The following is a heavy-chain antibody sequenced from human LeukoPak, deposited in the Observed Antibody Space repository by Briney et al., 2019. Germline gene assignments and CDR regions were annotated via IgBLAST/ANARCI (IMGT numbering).Heavy chain of an antibody. J-gene: IGHJ4*02. CDR1: GFTFSSYG. D-gene: IGHD6-19*01. V-gene: IGHV3-30*18. CDR2: ISYDGSNT. CDR3: AKSESIIAVAGTLDY. Sequence: GRSLRLSCAASGFTFSSYGMHWVRQAPGKGLEWVAVISYDGSNTYYADSVKGRFTISRDNSKNMLYLQMNSLRAEDTAVYYCAKSESIIAVAGTLDYWGQGTLVTVSS.